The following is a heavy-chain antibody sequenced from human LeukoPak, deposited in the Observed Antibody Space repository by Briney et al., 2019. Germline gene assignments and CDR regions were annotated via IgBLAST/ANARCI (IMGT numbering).Heavy chain of an antibody. CDR3: ARHYYYDSSGYYYTTHYYFDY. CDR2: IDQSGNT. CDR1: GGSFSGYY. Sequence: SETLSLTCTLYGGSFSGYYWTWIRQSPGKGLEWIGEIDQSGNTNYNPSLKSRVTISVDTSKNQFSLKLSSVTAADTAVYYCARHYYYDSSGYYYTTHYYFDYWGQGTLVTVSS. D-gene: IGHD3-22*01. V-gene: IGHV4-34*01. J-gene: IGHJ4*02.